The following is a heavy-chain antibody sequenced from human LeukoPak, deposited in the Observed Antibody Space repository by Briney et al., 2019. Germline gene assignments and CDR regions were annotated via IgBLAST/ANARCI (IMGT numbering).Heavy chain of an antibody. CDR2: FDPEDGET. CDR1: GYTLTELS. D-gene: IGHD3-10*01. V-gene: IGHV1-24*01. Sequence: GASVKVSCKVSGYTLTELSMHWVRQAPGKGLEWMGGFDPEDGETIYAQKFRGRVTMTEDTSTDTAYMELSSLRSEDTAVYYCATGLPNEVRGVIITVFDYWGQGTLVTVSS. J-gene: IGHJ4*02. CDR3: ATGLPNEVRGVIITVFDY.